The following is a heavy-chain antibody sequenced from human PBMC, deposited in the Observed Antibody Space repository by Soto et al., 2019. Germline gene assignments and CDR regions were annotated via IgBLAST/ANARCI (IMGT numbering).Heavy chain of an antibody. CDR3: PRGGEVGVAGSAAFDM. CDR2: INPGSGAA. Sequence: QVQLVQSGAEVKKPGASVKISCTASGYTVTTHYMHWVRQAPGRGLEWMGAINPGSGAAKYTQTFQARVTMTRDTSTNTVYMEMSALRSDDTAVFYCPRGGEVGVAGSAAFDMWGQGTMVTVSS. V-gene: IGHV1-46*01. J-gene: IGHJ3*02. D-gene: IGHD3-3*01. CDR1: GYTVTTHY.